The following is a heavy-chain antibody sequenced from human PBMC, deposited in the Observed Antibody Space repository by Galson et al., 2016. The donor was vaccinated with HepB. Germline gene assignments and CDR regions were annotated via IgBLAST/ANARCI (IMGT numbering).Heavy chain of an antibody. V-gene: IGHV3-23*01. Sequence: KGLEWVSSISGDGAPYYVDSMKGRFTISRDNSKDTLYLQMISLRAEDTAVYYCARDRGFYSSTWDWGQGTLVTVSS. CDR2: ISGDGAP. J-gene: IGHJ4*02. D-gene: IGHD2-2*01. CDR3: ARDRGFYSSTWD.